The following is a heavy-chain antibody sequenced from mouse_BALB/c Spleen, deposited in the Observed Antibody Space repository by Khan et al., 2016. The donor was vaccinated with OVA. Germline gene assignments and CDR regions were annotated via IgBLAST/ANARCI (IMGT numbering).Heavy chain of an antibody. CDR2: IYPGSGKP. Sequence: QVQLKQSGAELARPGASVKLSCKASGYTFTDYYINWVKQRTGQGLEWIGDIYPGSGKPYYNEKFKGKATLTADKSSSTAYMQLSSLTSEDSAVYCGARGDYGLYYFDYGGQGTTLTVSS. J-gene: IGHJ2*01. D-gene: IGHD1-2*01. CDR1: GYTFTDYY. CDR3: ARGDYGLYYFDY. V-gene: IGHV1-77*01.